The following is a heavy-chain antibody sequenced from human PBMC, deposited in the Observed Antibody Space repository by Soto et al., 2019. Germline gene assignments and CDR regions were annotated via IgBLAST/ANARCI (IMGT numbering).Heavy chain of an antibody. CDR3: ARGVNEYYYDSGAFDI. CDR1: GGTFSSYA. Sequence: ASVKVSCKASGGTFSSYAISWVRQAPGQGLEWMGGIIPIFGTANYAQKFQGRVTITADESTSTAYMELSSLRSEDTAVYYCARGVNEYYYDSGAFDIWGQGTMVTVSS. V-gene: IGHV1-69*13. CDR2: IIPIFGTA. D-gene: IGHD3-22*01. J-gene: IGHJ3*02.